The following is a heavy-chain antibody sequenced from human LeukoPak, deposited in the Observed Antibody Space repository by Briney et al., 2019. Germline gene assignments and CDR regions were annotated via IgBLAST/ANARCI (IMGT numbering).Heavy chain of an antibody. CDR1: GFTFSSYS. Sequence: GGSLRLSCAASGFTFSSYSMNWVRQAPGKGLEWVSYISSSSSTIYYADSVKGRFTISRDNAKNSLYLQMNNLRAEDTAVYYCARSGSYLSWGQGTLVTVSS. CDR3: ARSGSYLS. V-gene: IGHV3-48*01. CDR2: ISSSSSTI. D-gene: IGHD1-26*01. J-gene: IGHJ5*02.